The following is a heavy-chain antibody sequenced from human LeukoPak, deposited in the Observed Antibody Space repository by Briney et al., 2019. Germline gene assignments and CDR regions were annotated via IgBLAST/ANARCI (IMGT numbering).Heavy chain of an antibody. V-gene: IGHV3-23*01. CDR1: GFTFSSYA. CDR2: LSHSADNT. CDR3: EKHTATFGGYIDY. J-gene: IGHJ4*02. Sequence: PGGSLRLSCEASGFTFSSYAMRWVRQAPGKGLEWVSGLSHSADNTYYADSVKGRFTVSRDNSMNTLYLLMDSLGAEDTGIYYCEKHTATFGGYIDYWGQGALVTVSS. D-gene: IGHD5-12*01.